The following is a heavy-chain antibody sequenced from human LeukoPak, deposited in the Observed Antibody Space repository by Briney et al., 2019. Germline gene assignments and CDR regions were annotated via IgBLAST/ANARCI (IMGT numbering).Heavy chain of an antibody. CDR1: GFTFSTYW. V-gene: IGHV3-7*01. Sequence: GGSLRLSCAASGFTFSTYWMSWVRQAPGKGLEWVANIKQDGSEKYYVDSVKGRFTISRDNGKSSLYLQMNSLRAEDTAVYYCVRDKIVGATQLDCWGQGTLVTVSS. CDR3: VRDKIVGATQLDC. CDR2: IKQDGSEK. D-gene: IGHD1-26*01. J-gene: IGHJ4*02.